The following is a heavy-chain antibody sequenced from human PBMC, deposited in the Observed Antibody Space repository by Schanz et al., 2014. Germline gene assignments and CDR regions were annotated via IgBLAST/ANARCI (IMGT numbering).Heavy chain of an antibody. D-gene: IGHD7-27*01. CDR1: GFTFSSHG. V-gene: IGHV3-30*18. CDR3: AKDENWALTDY. J-gene: IGHJ4*02. CDR2: VGDTGTTK. Sequence: VQLVESGGGLVKPGGSLRLSCAASGFTFSSHGMHWVRQAPAKGLEWVAVVGDTGTTKFYADSVKGRFSISRDNSKNTVYLQMNSLRPEDTAVYYCAKDENWALTDYWGQGTLVTVSS.